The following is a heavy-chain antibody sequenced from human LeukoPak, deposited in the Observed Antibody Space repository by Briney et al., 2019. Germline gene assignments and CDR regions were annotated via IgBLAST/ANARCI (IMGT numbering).Heavy chain of an antibody. CDR2: IYPGDSDT. Sequence: GESLKISCKGSGCSFTSYWIGWVRQMPGKGLEWMGIIYPGDSDTRYSPSFQGQVTISADKSISTAYLQWSSLKASDTAMYYCARPNYYGSGSYYFDYWGQGTLVTVSS. D-gene: IGHD3-10*01. V-gene: IGHV5-51*01. CDR3: ARPNYYGSGSYYFDY. CDR1: GCSFTSYW. J-gene: IGHJ4*02.